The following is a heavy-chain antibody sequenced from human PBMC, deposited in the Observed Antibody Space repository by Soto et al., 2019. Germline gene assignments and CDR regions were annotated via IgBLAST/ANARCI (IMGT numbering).Heavy chain of an antibody. V-gene: IGHV4-31*03. CDR1: GGSISSGGYY. CDR3: AGGRRDYSNYTGDY. D-gene: IGHD4-4*01. J-gene: IGHJ4*02. CDR2: IYYSGST. Sequence: QVQLQESGPGLVKPSQTLSLTCTVSGGSISSGGYYWSWIRQHPGKGLEWIGYIYYSGSTYYNPSIKSGVTISVDTSKNQFSLKLSSVTAADTAVYYCAGGRRDYSNYTGDYWGQGTLVTVSS.